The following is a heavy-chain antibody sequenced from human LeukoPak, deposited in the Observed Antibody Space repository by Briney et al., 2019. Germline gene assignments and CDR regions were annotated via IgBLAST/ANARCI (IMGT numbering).Heavy chain of an antibody. CDR3: ARGVECSSTSCYFSYYYYMDV. CDR1: GFTFSSYS. CDR2: ISSSSSYI. J-gene: IGHJ6*03. V-gene: IGHV3-21*04. Sequence: GGSLRLSCAASGFTFSSYSMNWVRQAPGKGLEWVSSISSSSSYIYYADSVKGRFTISRDNAKNSLYLQMNSLKAEDTAVYYCARGVECSSTSCYFSYYYYMDVWGKGTTVTISS. D-gene: IGHD2-2*01.